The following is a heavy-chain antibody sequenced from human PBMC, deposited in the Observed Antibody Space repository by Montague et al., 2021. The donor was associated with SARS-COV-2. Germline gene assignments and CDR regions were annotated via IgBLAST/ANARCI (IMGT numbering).Heavy chain of an antibody. V-gene: IGHV4-34*01. D-gene: IGHD2-2*02. CDR1: GGSFSGYY. CDR3: ASLTLGYCSSTSCYSDWFDP. Sequence: SETLSLTCAVYGGSFSGYYWSWIRQPPGKGLEWIGEINHSRSTSYNPSLKSRVTISVDTSKNQFSLKLSSVTAADTAVYYCASLTLGYCSSTSCYSDWFDPWGQGTLVTVSS. CDR2: INHSRST. J-gene: IGHJ5*02.